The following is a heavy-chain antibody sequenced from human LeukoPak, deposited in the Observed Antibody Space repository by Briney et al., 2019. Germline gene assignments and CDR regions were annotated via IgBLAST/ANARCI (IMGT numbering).Heavy chain of an antibody. CDR2: INPSSGGT. CDR3: ARGVVAATFYYYMDV. CDR1: GYTVTGYY. D-gene: IGHD2-15*01. J-gene: IGHJ6*03. V-gene: IGHV1-2*02. Sequence: ASVKVSCKPSGYTVTGYYMRGERQAPGQRLERRGWINPSSGGTNCPQKFHGRVTMTRDTSLSPAYMEVGGPRSDDTAAYYCARGVVAATFYYYMDVWGKGPAVTVSS.